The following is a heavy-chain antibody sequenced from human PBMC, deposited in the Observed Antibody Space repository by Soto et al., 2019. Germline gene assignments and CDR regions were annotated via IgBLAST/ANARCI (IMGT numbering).Heavy chain of an antibody. CDR1: GYTFTSYA. Sequence: ASVKVSCKASGYTFTSYAMNWVRQAPGQGLEWMGWINTNTGNPTYAQGFTGRFVFSLDTSVSTAYLQICSLKAEDTAVYYCARDRGSIVVVPAAIWFDPWGQGTLVTV. D-gene: IGHD2-2*01. CDR2: INTNTGNP. V-gene: IGHV7-4-1*01. CDR3: ARDRGSIVVVPAAIWFDP. J-gene: IGHJ5*02.